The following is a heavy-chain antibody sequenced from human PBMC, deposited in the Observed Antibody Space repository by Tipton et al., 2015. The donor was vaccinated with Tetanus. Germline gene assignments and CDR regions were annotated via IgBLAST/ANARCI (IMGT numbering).Heavy chain of an antibody. CDR1: GGSISSGGYY. D-gene: IGHD3-22*01. J-gene: IGHJ2*01. CDR2: IYYSGST. Sequence: TLSLTCTVSGGSISSGGYYWSWIRQHPGKGLEWIGYIYYSGSTYYNPSLKSRVTISVDTSKNQFSLKLSSVTAADTAVYYCARGSNYDSSGYYPQGGYFDLWGRGTLVTVSS. V-gene: IGHV4-31*03. CDR3: ARGSNYDSSGYYPQGGYFDL.